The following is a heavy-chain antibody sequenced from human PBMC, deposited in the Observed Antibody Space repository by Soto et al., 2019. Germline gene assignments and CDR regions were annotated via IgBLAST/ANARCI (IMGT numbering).Heavy chain of an antibody. CDR3: ARDLGTGTPPYFDY. D-gene: IGHD1-7*01. CDR2: IYSGGST. V-gene: IGHV3-66*01. CDR1: GFTVSSNY. Sequence: GGSLRLSCAASGFTVSSNYMSWVRQAPGKGLEWVSVIYSGGSTYYADSVKGRFTISRDNSKNTLYLQMNSLRAEDTAVYYCARDLGTGTPPYFDYWGQGTLVTVSS. J-gene: IGHJ4*02.